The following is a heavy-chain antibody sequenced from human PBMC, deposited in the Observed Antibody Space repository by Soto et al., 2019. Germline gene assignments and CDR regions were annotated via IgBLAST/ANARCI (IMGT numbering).Heavy chain of an antibody. V-gene: IGHV3-49*03. CDR3: TRDFAGGGSEYYYGMDV. J-gene: IGHJ6*02. CDR1: GFTFGDYA. D-gene: IGHD3-16*01. Sequence: GGSLRLSCTASGFTFGDYAMSWFRQAPGKGLEWVGFIRSKAYGGTTEYAASVKGRFTISRDDSKSIAYLQMNSLKTEDTAVYYCTRDFAGGGSEYYYGMDVWGQGTTVTVSS. CDR2: IRSKAYGGTT.